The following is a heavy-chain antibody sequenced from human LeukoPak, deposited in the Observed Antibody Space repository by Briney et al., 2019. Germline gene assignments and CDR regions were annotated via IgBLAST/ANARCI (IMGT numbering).Heavy chain of an antibody. D-gene: IGHD3-10*01. CDR3: AGDNYGLGSLDY. CDR1: GFTFSDYY. V-gene: IGHV3-53*01. Sequence: GGSLRLSCAASGFTFSDYYMSWIRQAPGKGLEWVSVIYTGGNTFYADSVKGRFTISRDNSKNTLYLQMNSLRVEDTAVYYCAGDNYGLGSLDYWGQGTLVTVSS. CDR2: IYTGGNT. J-gene: IGHJ4*02.